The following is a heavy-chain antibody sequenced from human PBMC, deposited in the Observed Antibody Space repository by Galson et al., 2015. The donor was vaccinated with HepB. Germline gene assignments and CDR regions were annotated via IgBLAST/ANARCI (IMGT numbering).Heavy chain of an antibody. CDR2: IIPLFGSA. V-gene: IGHV1-69*13. CDR1: GGTFSSHT. D-gene: IGHD3-16*01. Sequence: SVKVSCKASGGTFSSHTISWVRQAPGQGLEWMGGIIPLFGSANYAQKFQGRVTITADESTSTAYMELSSLRSEDTAVYYCARPPIGRSGEYGMDVWGQGTTVTVSS. J-gene: IGHJ6*02. CDR3: ARPPIGRSGEYGMDV.